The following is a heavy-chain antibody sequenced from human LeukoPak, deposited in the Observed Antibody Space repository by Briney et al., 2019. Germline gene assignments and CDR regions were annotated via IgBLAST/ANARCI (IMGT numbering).Heavy chain of an antibody. CDR2: INKSGAT. D-gene: IGHD2-15*01. J-gene: IGHJ4*02. CDR3: ASSRAYCTGGSCSSSWEHDFDH. V-gene: IGHV4-34*01. CDR1: GGSFSGYY. Sequence: KPWGPLSLTWPAYGGSFSGYYWSWFRQPPGKGLEWIAAINKSGATNYNPSLKRRVTLSVDTSKKKFSLRVPSVPAADTAVYYCASSRAYCTGGSCSSSWEHDFDHWGQGTLVTVSS.